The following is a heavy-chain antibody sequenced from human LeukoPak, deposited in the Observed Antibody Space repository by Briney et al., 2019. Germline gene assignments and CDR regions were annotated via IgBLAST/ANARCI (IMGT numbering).Heavy chain of an antibody. CDR3: SXGXXXXXXX. J-gene: IGHJ4*02. CDR1: GDSVSNFH. V-gene: IGHV4-59*02. CDR2: LSYTGKA. Sequence: PSETLSLTCVVSGDSVSNFHWNWLRQVPGKGLEWIACLSYTGKADYNPSLASRVTISLDTSKNQGFSLKLKSVTAADTAVYYCSXGXXXXXXXWGQGILVTVSS.